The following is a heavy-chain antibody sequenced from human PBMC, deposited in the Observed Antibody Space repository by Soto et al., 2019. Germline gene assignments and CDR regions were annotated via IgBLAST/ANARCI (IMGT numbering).Heavy chain of an antibody. CDR1: GGSVSSGSYY. V-gene: IGHV4-61*01. D-gene: IGHD1-26*01. Sequence: PSETLSLTCTVSGGSVSSGSYYWSWIRQPPGKGLEWIGYTYYSGSTNYNPSLKSRVTISVDTSKNQFSLKLSSVTAADTAVYYCARAVGELGEGLFFDYWGQGTLVTVSS. CDR2: TYYSGST. J-gene: IGHJ4*02. CDR3: ARAVGELGEGLFFDY.